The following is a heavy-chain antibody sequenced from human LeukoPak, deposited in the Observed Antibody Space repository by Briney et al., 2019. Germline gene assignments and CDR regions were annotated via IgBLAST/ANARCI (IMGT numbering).Heavy chain of an antibody. CDR3: TAGTGYSDHDY. Sequence: GGSLSLSCAASGFTFSHAWMSWVRQAPGKGLEWVGRIKSKTDGGTIDYAAPVKGRFTISRDDSKSTLYLQMNSLKTEDTAVYYCTAGTGYSDHDYWGQGTLVTVSS. D-gene: IGHD5-12*01. V-gene: IGHV3-15*01. CDR1: GFTFSHAW. CDR2: IKSKTDGGTI. J-gene: IGHJ4*02.